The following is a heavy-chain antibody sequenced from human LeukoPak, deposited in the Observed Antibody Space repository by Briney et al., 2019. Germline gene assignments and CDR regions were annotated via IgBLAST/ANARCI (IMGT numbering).Heavy chain of an antibody. V-gene: IGHV4-39*01. J-gene: IGHJ4*02. D-gene: IGHD3-10*01. CDR3: ARQTGSGLFSLP. CDR2: IYYSGGT. CDR1: GGSISSSSYY. Sequence: SETLSLTCTVSGGSISSSSYYWGWIRQPPGKGLEWIGSIYYSGGTYYNASLKSRVTISVDTSKNQFSLKLSSVTAADTAVYYCARQTGSGLFSLPGGQGTLVTVSS.